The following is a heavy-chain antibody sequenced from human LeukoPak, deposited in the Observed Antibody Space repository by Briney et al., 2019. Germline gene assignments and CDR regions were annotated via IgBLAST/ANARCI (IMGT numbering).Heavy chain of an antibody. CDR2: IYHSGST. CDR3: ARDNSKAAAGTNWDAFDI. V-gene: IGHV4-38-2*02. CDR1: GYSISSGYY. Sequence: KASETLSLTCTVSGYSISSGYYWGWIRQPPGKGLEWIGEIYHSGSTNYNPSLKSRVTISVDKSKNQFSLKLSSVTAADTAVYYCARDNSKAAAGTNWDAFDIWGQGTMVTVSS. J-gene: IGHJ3*02. D-gene: IGHD6-13*01.